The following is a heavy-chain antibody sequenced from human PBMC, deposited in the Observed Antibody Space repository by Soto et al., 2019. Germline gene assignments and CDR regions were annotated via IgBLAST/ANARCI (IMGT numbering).Heavy chain of an antibody. V-gene: IGHV3-74*01. D-gene: IGHD4-17*01. J-gene: IGHJ4*02. CDR3: ARDGDTVTTLESFDY. CDR1: GFTFSSYW. CDR2: INSGGSST. Sequence: EVQLVESGGGLVQPGGSLRLSCAASGFTFSSYWMHWVRQAPGKGLVWVSRINSGGSSTSYADSVKGRFSISRDNAKNTLYLQMNSLRAEDTAVYYCARDGDTVTTLESFDYWGQGTLVTVSS.